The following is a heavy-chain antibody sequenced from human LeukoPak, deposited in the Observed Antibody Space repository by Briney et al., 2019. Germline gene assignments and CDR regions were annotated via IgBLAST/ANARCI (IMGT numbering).Heavy chain of an antibody. J-gene: IGHJ4*02. CDR2: ISYDGSNK. V-gene: IGHV3-30*18. Sequence: PGGSLRLSCAASGFTFSSYGMHWVRQAPGKGLEWVAVISYDGSNKYYADSVKGRFTISRDNSKNTLYLQMNSLRAVDTAVYYCAKDWYVDTAMVPFDYWGQGTLVTVSS. CDR1: GFTFSSYG. D-gene: IGHD5-18*01. CDR3: AKDWYVDTAMVPFDY.